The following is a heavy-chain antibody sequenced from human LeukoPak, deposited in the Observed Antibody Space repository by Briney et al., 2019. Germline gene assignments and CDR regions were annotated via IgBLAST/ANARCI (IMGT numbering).Heavy chain of an antibody. D-gene: IGHD2-2*01. CDR2: ISNNGGSA. J-gene: IGHJ6*03. CDR1: GFAFSSYA. V-gene: IGHV3-64*02. Sequence: GGALRLSCVASGFAFSSYAMYWVRQAPGKGLEYVSGISNNGGSAYYADSVKGRFTISRDNYKNTLYLQMGSLRGEDKAVFYCARGYCSSTSCPDLDYFHYRDVWGKGTTVTVSS. CDR3: ARGYCSSTSCPDLDYFHYRDV.